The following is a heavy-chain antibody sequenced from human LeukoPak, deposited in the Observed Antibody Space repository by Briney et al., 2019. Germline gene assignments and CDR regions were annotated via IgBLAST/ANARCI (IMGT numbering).Heavy chain of an antibody. D-gene: IGHD3-3*01. CDR1: GYTFTSYG. CDR2: ISAYNGNT. V-gene: IGHV1-18*01. Sequence: VASVKVSCKASGYTFTSYGISWVRQAPGQGLEWMGWISAYNGNTNYAQKLQGRVTMTTDTSKSTAYMELRSLRSDDTAVYYCAREGSTIFGVVQYPDYWGQGTLVTVSS. CDR3: AREGSTIFGVVQYPDY. J-gene: IGHJ4*02.